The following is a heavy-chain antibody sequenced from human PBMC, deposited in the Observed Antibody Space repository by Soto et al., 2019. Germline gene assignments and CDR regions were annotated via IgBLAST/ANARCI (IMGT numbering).Heavy chain of an antibody. CDR2: ISAYNGNT. CDR1: GYTFTSYG. D-gene: IGHD3-10*01. J-gene: IGHJ6*02. Sequence: ASVKVSCKASGYTFTSYGISWVRQAPGQGLEWMGWISAYNGNTNYAQKLQGRVTMTTDTSTSTAYMELRSLRSDDTAVYYCARASAEIERYYYYGMDIWGQGTTVTVSS. CDR3: ARASAEIERYYYYGMDI. V-gene: IGHV1-18*01.